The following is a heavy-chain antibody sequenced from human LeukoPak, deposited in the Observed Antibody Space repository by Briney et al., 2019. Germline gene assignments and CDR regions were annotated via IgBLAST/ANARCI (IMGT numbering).Heavy chain of an antibody. CDR1: GGSVSSDSYY. D-gene: IGHD6-13*01. CDR2: IYYSGST. Sequence: PSETLSLTCAVSGGSVSSDSYYWSWIRQPPGTGLEWIGYIYYSGSTNYNPSLKSRVTISVDTSKNQFSLKLSSVTAADTAVYYCARESGQAADYYYYGMDVWGQGTTVTVSS. CDR3: ARESGQAADYYYYGMDV. J-gene: IGHJ6*02. V-gene: IGHV4-61*01.